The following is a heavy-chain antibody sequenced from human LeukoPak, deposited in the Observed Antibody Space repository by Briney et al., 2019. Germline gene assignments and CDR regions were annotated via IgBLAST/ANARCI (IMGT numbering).Heavy chain of an antibody. Sequence: RASVKVSCKASGYTFTGYYMHRVRQAPGQGLEWMGWINPNSGGTNYAQKFQGRVTMTRDTSISTAYMELSSLRSEDTAVYYCARDYGANIAFDIWGQGTMVTVSS. D-gene: IGHD2/OR15-2a*01. CDR1: GYTFTGYY. CDR2: INPNSGGT. J-gene: IGHJ3*02. CDR3: ARDYGANIAFDI. V-gene: IGHV1-2*02.